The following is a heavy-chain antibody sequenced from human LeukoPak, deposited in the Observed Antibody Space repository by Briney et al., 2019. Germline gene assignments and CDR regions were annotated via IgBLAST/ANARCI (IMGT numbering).Heavy chain of an antibody. CDR1: GGSISSSSYY. J-gene: IGHJ4*02. V-gene: IGHV4-39*01. Sequence: SETLSLTCTVSGGSISSSSYYWGWIRQPPGKGLEWIGSIYYSGSTYYNPSLKGRVTISVDTSKNQFSLKLSSVTAADTAVYYCARLYLWGGGAHLARDYWGQGTLVTVSS. D-gene: IGHD2-21*01. CDR2: IYYSGST. CDR3: ARLYLWGGGAHLARDY.